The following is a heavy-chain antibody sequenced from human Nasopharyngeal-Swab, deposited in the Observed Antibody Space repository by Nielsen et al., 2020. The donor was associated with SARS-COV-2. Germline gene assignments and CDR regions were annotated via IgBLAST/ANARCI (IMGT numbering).Heavy chain of an antibody. CDR2: IKQDGSEK. Sequence: GESLKISCAASGFTFSSYWMSWVRQAPGKGLEWVANIKQDGSEKYYVDSVKGRFTISRDNAKNSLYLQMNFLRAEDTAVYYCAKGDNDYWGQGTLVTVSS. CDR1: GFTFSSYW. V-gene: IGHV3-7*03. CDR3: AKGDNDY. J-gene: IGHJ4*02.